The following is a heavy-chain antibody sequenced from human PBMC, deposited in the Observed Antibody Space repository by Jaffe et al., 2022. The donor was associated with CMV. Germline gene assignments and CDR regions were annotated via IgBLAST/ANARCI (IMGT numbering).Heavy chain of an antibody. V-gene: IGHV3-9*01. Sequence: EVQLVESGGGLVQPGRSLRISCAASGFTFDDYAMHWVRQAPGKGLEWVSGISWNSGSIGYADSVKGRFTISRDNAKNSLYLQMNSLRAEDTALYYCAKDIRYDILTGFDYWGQGTLVTVSS. CDR3: AKDIRYDILTGFDY. CDR1: GFTFDDYA. D-gene: IGHD3-9*01. J-gene: IGHJ4*02. CDR2: ISWNSGSI.